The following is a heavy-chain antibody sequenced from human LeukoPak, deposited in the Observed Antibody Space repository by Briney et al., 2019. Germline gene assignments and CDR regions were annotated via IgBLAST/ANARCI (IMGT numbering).Heavy chain of an antibody. V-gene: IGHV5-51*01. D-gene: IGHD3-22*01. CDR2: IYPGDSDT. Sequence: GESLKISRKGSGYSFTSYWIGWVRQMPGKGLEWMGIIYPGDSDTRYSPSFQGQVTISADKSIGTAYLQWSSLKASDTAMYYCALGYYYDSSGSYYFDYWGQGTLVTVSS. CDR1: GYSFTSYW. J-gene: IGHJ4*02. CDR3: ALGYYYDSSGSYYFDY.